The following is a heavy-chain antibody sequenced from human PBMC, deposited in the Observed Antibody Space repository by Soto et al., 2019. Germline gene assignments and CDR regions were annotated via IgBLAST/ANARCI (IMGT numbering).Heavy chain of an antibody. CDR2: IIPIFGTA. V-gene: IGHV1-69*13. CDR1: GGTFSSYS. J-gene: IGHJ2*01. CDR3: ARPLQSWPDGWYFNL. D-gene: IGHD1-1*01. Sequence: SVKVSFRAAGGTFSSYSINWVRQAPGQWREWMGGIIPIFGTANYAHQFQGRVTLNADESTSTAHMELSSLRNEDTDVYYCARPLQSWPDGWYFNLWGRGTLVNVSS.